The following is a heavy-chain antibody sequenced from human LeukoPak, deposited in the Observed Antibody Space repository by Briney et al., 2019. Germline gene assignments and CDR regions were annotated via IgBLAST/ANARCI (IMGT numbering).Heavy chain of an antibody. CDR2: IYYSGST. D-gene: IGHD5-12*01. CDR1: GGSISSSSYY. Sequence: SETLSLTCTVSGGSISSSSYYWGWIRQPPGKGLEWIGSIYYSGSTYYNPSLKSRVTISVDTSKNQFSLRLSSVTAADTAVYYCARQGGSVLHYSDYWGQGTLVTVSS. V-gene: IGHV4-39*01. J-gene: IGHJ4*02. CDR3: ARQGGSVLHYSDY.